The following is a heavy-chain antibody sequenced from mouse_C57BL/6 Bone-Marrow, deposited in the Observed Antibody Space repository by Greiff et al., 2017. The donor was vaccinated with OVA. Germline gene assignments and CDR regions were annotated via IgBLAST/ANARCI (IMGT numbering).Heavy chain of an antibody. D-gene: IGHD2-5*01. CDR2: IYPRSGNT. CDR3: ARGNYSSYRYAMDY. Sequence: QVHVKQSGAELARPGASVKLSCKASGYTFTSYGISWVKQRTGQGLEWIGEIYPRSGNTFYNEKFKGKATLTADKSSSTAYMELRSLTSEDSAVYFCARGNYSSYRYAMDYWGQGTSVTVSS. CDR1: GYTFTSYG. V-gene: IGHV1-81*01. J-gene: IGHJ4*01.